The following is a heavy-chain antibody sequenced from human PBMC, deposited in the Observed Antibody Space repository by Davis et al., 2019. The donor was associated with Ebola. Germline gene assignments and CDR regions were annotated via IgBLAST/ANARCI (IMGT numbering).Heavy chain of an antibody. D-gene: IGHD4-17*01. CDR2: IRYDGSNK. V-gene: IGHV3-30*02. J-gene: IGHJ6*02. CDR1: GFTFSSYA. Sequence: GESLKISCAASGFTFSSYAMSWVRQAPGKGLEWVAFIRYDGSNKYYADSVKGRFTISRDNSKNTLYLQMNSLRAEDTAVYYCAKGYYGDFYYYYYGMDVWGQGTTVTVSS. CDR3: AKGYYGDFYYYYYGMDV.